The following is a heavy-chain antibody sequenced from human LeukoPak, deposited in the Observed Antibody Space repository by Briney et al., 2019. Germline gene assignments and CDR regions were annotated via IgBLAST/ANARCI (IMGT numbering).Heavy chain of an antibody. Sequence: PSETLSLTCAVYGGSFSGYYWSWIRQPPGKGLEWIGEINHSGSTNYNPSLKSRVTMSVDTSKNQFSLKLSSVTAADTAVYYCARDMKDDIVVVPAAFVWFDPWGQGTLVTVSS. J-gene: IGHJ5*02. CDR1: GGSFSGYY. CDR2: INHSGST. CDR3: ARDMKDDIVVVPAAFVWFDP. D-gene: IGHD2-2*01. V-gene: IGHV4-34*01.